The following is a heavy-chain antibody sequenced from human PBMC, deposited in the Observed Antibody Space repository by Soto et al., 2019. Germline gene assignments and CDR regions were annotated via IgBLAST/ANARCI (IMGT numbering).Heavy chain of an antibody. J-gene: IGHJ4*01. CDR1: GFTFSSYG. Sequence: PRGSLRRSCAAYGFTFSSYGMHGVRQSQGNGPEWVSVLSYDGSNKDCAYYVKCRFTISRDNSKSTLYRYMNIQRAEDTAVYFFSNEVSHYRSSWARYFEYWG. CDR3: SNEVSHYRSSWARYFEY. V-gene: IGHV3-30*18. CDR2: LSYDGSNK. D-gene: IGHD6-13*01.